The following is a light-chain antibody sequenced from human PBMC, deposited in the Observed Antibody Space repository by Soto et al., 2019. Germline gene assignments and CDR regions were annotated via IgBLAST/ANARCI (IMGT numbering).Light chain of an antibody. Sequence: QSVLTQPRSVSGSPGQSVTISCTRTSSDIGGYNYVSWYQQHPGKAPKVMIYDVSKRPSGVPDRFSGSKSGNTASLTISGLQADDEADYYCCSYAGSYTLVFGGGTKLTVL. CDR3: CSYAGSYTLV. V-gene: IGLV2-11*01. J-gene: IGLJ2*01. CDR1: SSDIGGYNY. CDR2: DVS.